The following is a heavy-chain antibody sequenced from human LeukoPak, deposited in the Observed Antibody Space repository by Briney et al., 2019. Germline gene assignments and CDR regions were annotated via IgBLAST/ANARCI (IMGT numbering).Heavy chain of an antibody. Sequence: SETLSLTCTVSGGSISSYYWSWIRQPPGKGLEWIGYIYTSGSTNYNPSLKSRVTISVDTSKNQFSLKLSSVTAADTAVYYCARRQVSGGWFDPWGQGTLVTVSS. CDR3: ARRQVSGGWFDP. V-gene: IGHV4-4*09. J-gene: IGHJ5*02. CDR2: IYTSGST. CDR1: GGSISSYY. D-gene: IGHD4-23*01.